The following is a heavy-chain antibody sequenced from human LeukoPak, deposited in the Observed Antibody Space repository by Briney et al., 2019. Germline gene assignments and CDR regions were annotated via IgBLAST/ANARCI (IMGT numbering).Heavy chain of an antibody. Sequence: PGGTLRLSCAASGFTFSSYGLTWVRQAPGKGLEWVSTISGSGGSTYYADSVKGRFTCSRDNFKNTLYLEMNSLRVEDTAVYYCAKGKDFLFDYWGQGTLVTVSS. CDR1: GFTFSSYG. D-gene: IGHD2/OR15-2a*01. CDR2: ISGSGGST. J-gene: IGHJ4*02. V-gene: IGHV3-23*01. CDR3: AKGKDFLFDY.